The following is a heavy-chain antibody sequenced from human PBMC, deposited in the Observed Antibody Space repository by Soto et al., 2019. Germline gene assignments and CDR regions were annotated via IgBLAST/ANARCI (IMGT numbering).Heavy chain of an antibody. D-gene: IGHD3-16*01. Sequence: GSLRLSCEASGFTFSSYSMNWVRQAPGKGLQWVSFITSSGSAIYYADSVMGRFTISRDNAKNSLHLQMNSLRAEDTAVYYCARDLHDYVSFRFDPWGQGTLVTVSS. CDR3: ARDLHDYVSFRFDP. J-gene: IGHJ5*02. V-gene: IGHV3-48*01. CDR1: GFTFSSYS. CDR2: ITSSGSAI.